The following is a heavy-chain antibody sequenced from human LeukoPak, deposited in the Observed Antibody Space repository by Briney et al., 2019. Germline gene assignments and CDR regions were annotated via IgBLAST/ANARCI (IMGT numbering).Heavy chain of an antibody. Sequence: PGGSLRLSCAASGFTFTTYGKHWVRQAPGKGLEWVAFIRYDGADKYNTDSVKGRFTNSRDNSENTLYLQMNSLTTEDTAVYYCARVLAAAAKPSRWFDPWGQGTLVTVSS. D-gene: IGHD6-13*01. CDR2: IRYDGADK. CDR3: ARVLAAAAKPSRWFDP. J-gene: IGHJ5*02. CDR1: GFTFTTYG. V-gene: IGHV3-30*02.